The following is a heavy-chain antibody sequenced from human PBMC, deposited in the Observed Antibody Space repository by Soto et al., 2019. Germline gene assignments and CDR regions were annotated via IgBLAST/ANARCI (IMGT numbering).Heavy chain of an antibody. V-gene: IGHV1-2*02. J-gene: IGHJ6*02. D-gene: IGHD2-21*02. CDR1: GYRFTGYG. Sequence: QVQLVQSGAEVKKPGASLKVSCKASGYRFTGYGLHWVRQAPGQGLQWMGWINPKSGATDYAQKFQGRVTMTREMSTNTASLELSGLRSDYSADATALYYCAKSNYGGDDYFQYGLDDWGQGTTVTVSS. CDR3: LYYCAKSNYGGDDYFQYGLDD. CDR2: INPKSGAT.